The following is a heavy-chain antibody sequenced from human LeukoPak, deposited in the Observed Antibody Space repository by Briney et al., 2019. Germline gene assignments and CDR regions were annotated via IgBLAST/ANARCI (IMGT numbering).Heavy chain of an antibody. Sequence: SEALSLTCAVYGGSFSGYYWSWIRQPPGKGLEWIGSIYYSGSTYCNPSLKSRVTISVDTSKNQFSLKLSSVTAADTAVYYCAKEAFRHFDYWGQGTLVTVSS. D-gene: IGHD2/OR15-2a*01. CDR1: GGSFSGYY. CDR3: AKEAFRHFDY. CDR2: IYYSGST. J-gene: IGHJ4*02. V-gene: IGHV4-34*01.